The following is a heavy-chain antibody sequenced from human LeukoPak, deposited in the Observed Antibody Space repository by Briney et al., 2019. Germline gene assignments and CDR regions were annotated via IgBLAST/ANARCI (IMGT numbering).Heavy chain of an antibody. CDR3: ARSIMGGGAFDY. V-gene: IGHV3-7*03. CDR1: GFTSSSYW. Sequence: PGGSLRPSCAASGFTSSSYWLNWVRQTPGKGLEWVANIKEDGSEKYHVDSVKGRFTISRDNAKSSLYLQMNSLRAEDTALYYCARSIMGGGAFDYWGQGTQVTVSS. J-gene: IGHJ4*02. CDR2: IKEDGSEK. D-gene: IGHD3-10*01.